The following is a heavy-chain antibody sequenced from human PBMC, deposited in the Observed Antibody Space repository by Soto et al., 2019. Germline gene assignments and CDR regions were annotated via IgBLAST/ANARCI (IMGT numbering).Heavy chain of an antibody. D-gene: IGHD3-3*01. CDR3: ARDGEDVLRNIPGDAFDI. J-gene: IGHJ3*02. CDR1: GFTFSSHA. Sequence: GGSLRLSCAASGFTFSSHAMHWVRQAPGKGLEWVAVISYDGSKIYYADSVKGRFTISRDNSKNTLYLQVNTLTAGDTAVYFCARDGEDVLRNIPGDAFDIWGQGTMVTVSS. V-gene: IGHV3-30-3*01. CDR2: ISYDGSKI.